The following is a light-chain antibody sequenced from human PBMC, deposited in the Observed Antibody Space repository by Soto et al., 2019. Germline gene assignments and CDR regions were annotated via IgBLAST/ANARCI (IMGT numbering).Light chain of an antibody. V-gene: IGKV3-20*01. Sequence: EIVLTQSPGTLSLAPGERATLSCRASQSVSSNYLAWYQQKPGQAPRVLIFGASSRATGITDRFSGSGSGTDFTLTISRLEPEDSAVYYCQQYGSSPTFGQGTKLEIK. J-gene: IGKJ2*01. CDR2: GAS. CDR3: QQYGSSPT. CDR1: QSVSSNY.